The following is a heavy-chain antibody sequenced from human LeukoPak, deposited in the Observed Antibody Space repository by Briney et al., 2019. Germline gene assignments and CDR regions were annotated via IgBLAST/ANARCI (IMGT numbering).Heavy chain of an antibody. Sequence: GESLRLSCAASGFTFSSYSMNWVRQAPGKGLEWVSSISSASTYIYYADSVRGRFTISRDNAKNSLYLQMNSLRAEDTAMYYCARLVWDTTMADGDIDSWGQGTLLIVSS. D-gene: IGHD5-18*01. J-gene: IGHJ4*02. V-gene: IGHV3-21*01. CDR3: ARLVWDTTMADGDIDS. CDR2: ISSASTYI. CDR1: GFTFSSYS.